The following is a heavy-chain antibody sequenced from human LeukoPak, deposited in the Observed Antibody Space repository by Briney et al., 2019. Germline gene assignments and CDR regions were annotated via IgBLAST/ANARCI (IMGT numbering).Heavy chain of an antibody. Sequence: GGSLRLSCAASGFTFSSYSMNWVRQAPGKGLEWVSAISGSGGSTYYADSVKGRFTISRDNSKNTLYLQMNSLRAEDTAVYYCAKGGDCSSTSCYADWFDPWDQGTLVTVSS. CDR2: ISGSGGST. D-gene: IGHD2-2*01. J-gene: IGHJ5*02. CDR1: GFTFSSYS. CDR3: AKGGDCSSTSCYADWFDP. V-gene: IGHV3-23*01.